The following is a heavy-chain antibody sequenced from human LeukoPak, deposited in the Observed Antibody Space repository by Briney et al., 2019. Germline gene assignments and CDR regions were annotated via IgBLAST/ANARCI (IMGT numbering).Heavy chain of an antibody. CDR3: ARLETFGGLLGFFDY. V-gene: IGHV4-31*03. D-gene: IGHD1-26*01. J-gene: IGHJ4*02. CDR1: GGSISSGGYY. CDR2: IYYSGST. Sequence: PSQTLSLTCTVSGGSISSGGYYWSWIRQHPGKGLEWIGSIYYSGSTYYNPSLKSRVTISVDTSKNQFSLKLSSVTAADTAVYYCARLETFGGLLGFFDYWGQGTLVTVSS.